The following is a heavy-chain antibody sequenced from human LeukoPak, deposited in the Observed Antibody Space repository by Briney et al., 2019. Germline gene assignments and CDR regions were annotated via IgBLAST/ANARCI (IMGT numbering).Heavy chain of an antibody. CDR3: ARGPYVRYSY. CDR2: IDDSGRT. D-gene: IGHD3-9*01. J-gene: IGHJ4*02. CDR1: GGSFSSYY. Sequence: PSETLSLTCDVYGGSFSSYYWSWIRQPPGKGLEWIGEIDDSGRTNYNPSLKSRVTISVDTSKNQLSLKLSSVTAADTAVYYCARGPYVRYSYWGQGTLVTVSS. V-gene: IGHV4-34*01.